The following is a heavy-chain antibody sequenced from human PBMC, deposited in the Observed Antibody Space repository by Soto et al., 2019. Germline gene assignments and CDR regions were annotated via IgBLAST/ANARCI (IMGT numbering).Heavy chain of an antibody. J-gene: IGHJ3*02. CDR3: AKGAGAYCGGDCNDAFDI. Sequence: PGGSLRLSCAASGFTFSSYGMHWVRQAPGKGLEWVAAISYDGSNKYYADSVKGRFTISRDNSKNTLYLQMNSLRAEDTAVYYCAKGAGAYCGGDCNDAFDIWGQGTMVTVSS. CDR2: ISYDGSNK. CDR1: GFTFSSYG. V-gene: IGHV3-30*18. D-gene: IGHD2-21*02.